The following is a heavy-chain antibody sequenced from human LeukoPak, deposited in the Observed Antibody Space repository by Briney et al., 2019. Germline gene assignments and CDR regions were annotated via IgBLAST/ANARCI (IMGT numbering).Heavy chain of an antibody. CDR3: ARNNGMDV. CDR1: GFTFSNFW. Sequence: GESLRLSCTASGFTFSNFWMTWVRQVPGRGPEWVANVNRDGSETYYLDSVKGRFTISKDNAKNSLYLQMNSLRAEDTALYHCARNNGMDVWGQGTTVIVSS. J-gene: IGHJ6*02. V-gene: IGHV3-7*03. CDR2: VNRDGSET.